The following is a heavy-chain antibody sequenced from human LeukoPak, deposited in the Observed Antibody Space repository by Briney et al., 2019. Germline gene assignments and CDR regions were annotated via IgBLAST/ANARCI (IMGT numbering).Heavy chain of an antibody. D-gene: IGHD2-2*01. CDR3: ARRLTQYDCFDP. V-gene: IGHV6-1*01. J-gene: IGHJ5*02. CDR2: TYYRSTWYN. Sequence: SQTLSLTCAVSGDSFSSNSAAWNWIRQSPSRGLEWLGRTYYRSTWYNDYAVSVRGRITVNPDTSKNQFSMHLNSVTPEDTAVYYCARRLTQYDCFDPWGQGILVTVSS. CDR1: GDSFSSNSAA.